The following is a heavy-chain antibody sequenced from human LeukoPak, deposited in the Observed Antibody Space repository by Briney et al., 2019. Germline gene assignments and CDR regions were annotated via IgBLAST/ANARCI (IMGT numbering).Heavy chain of an antibody. CDR3: ARDHYGGNSDY. V-gene: IGHV3-48*01. CDR1: GFTVKSSY. J-gene: IGHJ4*02. Sequence: GGSLRLSCAASGFTVKSSYMTWVRQAPGKGLEWVSYISSSSSTIYYADSVKGRFTISRDNAKNSLYLQMNSQRAEDTAVYYCARDHYGGNSDYWGQGTLVTVSS. D-gene: IGHD4-23*01. CDR2: ISSSSSTI.